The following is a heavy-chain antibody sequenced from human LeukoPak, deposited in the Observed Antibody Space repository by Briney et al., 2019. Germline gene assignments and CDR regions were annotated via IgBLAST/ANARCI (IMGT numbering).Heavy chain of an antibody. V-gene: IGHV4-59*11. Sequence: PSETLSLTCTVSGGSISGHYWTWIRQPPGKGREWIGQIHYSGRPDYNPSLKSRVTISVDTSKNQPSLKVTSVTGADTAVYYCARFGVDYDMDVWGQGTTVTVSS. D-gene: IGHD3-3*01. CDR3: ARFGVDYDMDV. CDR2: IHYSGRP. J-gene: IGHJ6*02. CDR1: GGSISGHY.